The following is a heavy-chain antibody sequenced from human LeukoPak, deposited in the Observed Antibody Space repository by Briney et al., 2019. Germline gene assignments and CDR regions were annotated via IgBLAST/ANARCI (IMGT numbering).Heavy chain of an antibody. J-gene: IGHJ6*03. CDR1: GFTFNDHY. Sequence: PGGSLRLSCATSGFTFNDHYLAWVRQAPGKGLEWVAFIRYDGSNKYYADSVKGRFTISRDNSKNTLYLQMNSLRAEDTAVYYCAKDPRSGWYYGYYMDVWGKGTTVTISS. CDR2: IRYDGSNK. V-gene: IGHV3-30*02. D-gene: IGHD6-19*01. CDR3: AKDPRSGWYYGYYMDV.